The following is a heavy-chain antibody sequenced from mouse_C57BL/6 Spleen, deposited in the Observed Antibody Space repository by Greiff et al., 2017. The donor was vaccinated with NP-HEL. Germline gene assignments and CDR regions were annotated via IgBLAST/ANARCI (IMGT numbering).Heavy chain of an antibody. J-gene: IGHJ2*01. CDR1: GFTFSDYG. V-gene: IGHV5-17*01. Sequence: EVKLVESGGGLVKPGGSLKLSCAASGFTFSDYGMHWVRQAPEKGLEWVAYISRGSSTIYYADTVNGRFTISRDNAKNTLFLEMTSLRSEDTARYDWARRGAQVWDYWGKGTTLTVSS. CDR3: ARRGAQVWDY. CDR2: ISRGSSTI. D-gene: IGHD3-2*02.